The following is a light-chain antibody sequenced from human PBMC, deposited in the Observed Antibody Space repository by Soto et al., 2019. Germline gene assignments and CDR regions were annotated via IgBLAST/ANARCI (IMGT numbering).Light chain of an antibody. CDR2: AAS. CDR1: QTISTY. J-gene: IGKJ2*01. CDR3: QKSSSIPYT. V-gene: IGKV1-39*01. Sequence: DIQMTQSPSSLSASVGDRVTITCRASQTISTYLNWYQQNPGKAPKLLIYAASNLQNGVPSRFSGSGSGTDFTLTISSLQPEDFATYYCQKSSSIPYTFGQGKKLEIK.